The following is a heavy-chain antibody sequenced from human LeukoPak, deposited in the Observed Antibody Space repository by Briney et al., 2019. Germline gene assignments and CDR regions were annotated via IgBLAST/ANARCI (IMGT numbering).Heavy chain of an antibody. CDR2: VYYSGST. CDR3: AREAVAGPREYYFDY. CDR1: GGSISSSSYY. Sequence: SETLSLTCTVSGGSISSSSYYWGWIRQPPGKGLEWIGSVYYSGSTYYNPSLKSRVTISVDTSKNQFSLKLSSVTAADTAVYYCAREAVAGPREYYFDYWGQGTLVTVSS. J-gene: IGHJ4*02. V-gene: IGHV4-39*07. D-gene: IGHD6-19*01.